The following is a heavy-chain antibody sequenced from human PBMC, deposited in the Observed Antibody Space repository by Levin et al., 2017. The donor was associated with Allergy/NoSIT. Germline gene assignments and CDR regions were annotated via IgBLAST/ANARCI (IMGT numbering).Heavy chain of an antibody. CDR1: GDSISSRSYY. J-gene: IGHJ4*02. D-gene: IGHD3-22*01. CDR2: IYYSGST. CDR3: ARRGSYDISGFEYFDY. V-gene: IGHV4-39*01. Sequence: SQTLSLTCTVSGDSISSRSYYWGWIRQPPGKGLEWIGTIYYSGSTYYNPSLKSRVTISVDTSKNQFSLRLSSVTAADTAVYYCARRGSYDISGFEYFDYWGQGTLVTVSS.